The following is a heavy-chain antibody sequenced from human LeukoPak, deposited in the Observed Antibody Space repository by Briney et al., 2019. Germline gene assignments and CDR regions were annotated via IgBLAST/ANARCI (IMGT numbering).Heavy chain of an antibody. CDR2: LHSDGNK. V-gene: IGHV3-66*01. CDR3: AGRRKEAAAYDH. D-gene: IGHD6-13*01. Sequence: PGGSLRLSCAASGFTVSTNYMSWVRLAPGKRLEWVSLLHSDGNKYYAESVKGRFTISTDNSKNTLYLQMNSLRVEDTAVYYCAGRRKEAAAYDHWGQGTLVTVSS. J-gene: IGHJ4*02. CDR1: GFTVSTNY.